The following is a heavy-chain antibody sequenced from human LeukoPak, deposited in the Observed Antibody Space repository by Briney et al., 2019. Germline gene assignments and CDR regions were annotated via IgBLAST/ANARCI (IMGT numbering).Heavy chain of an antibody. CDR1: GGSFSGYY. V-gene: IGHV4-34*01. D-gene: IGHD3-10*01. CDR3: ARDRVTGPIDY. Sequence: SETLSLTCAVYGGSFSGYYWSWIRQPPGKGLEWLGEINHSGSTNYNPSLKSRVTISVATSKNQFSLRLSSVTAADTAVYYCARDRVTGPIDYWGQGTLVTVSS. CDR2: INHSGST. J-gene: IGHJ4*02.